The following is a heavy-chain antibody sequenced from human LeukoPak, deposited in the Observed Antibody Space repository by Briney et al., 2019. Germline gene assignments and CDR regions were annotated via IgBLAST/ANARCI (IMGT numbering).Heavy chain of an antibody. J-gene: IGHJ4*02. CDR3: ARAGHYYESNGYPFSYFFDY. D-gene: IGHD3-22*01. CDR2: ISSSSSYI. CDR1: GFTFSNYT. Sequence: GWSLSLSCAASGFTFSNYTMSWVRQAPGKGLGCVLSISSSSSYIYYADSVTGGFTIPRDNAKNKLHLHINSLRDEHRPVFYLARAGHYYESNGYPFSYFFDYWGQATLVTVSS. V-gene: IGHV3-21*04.